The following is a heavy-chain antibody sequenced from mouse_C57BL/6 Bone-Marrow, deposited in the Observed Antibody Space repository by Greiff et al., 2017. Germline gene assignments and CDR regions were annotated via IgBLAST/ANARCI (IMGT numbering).Heavy chain of an antibody. J-gene: IGHJ4*01. CDR1: GYTFTSYW. CDR3: ARERGFGLLPFYYAMDY. Sequence: QVQLQQPGAELVKPGASVKLSCKASGYTFTSYWMHWVKQRPGQGLEWIGMIHPNSGSTNYNEKFKSKATLTVDKSSSTAYMQLSSLTSEDSAVYYCARERGFGLLPFYYAMDYWGQGTSVTGSS. V-gene: IGHV1-64*01. CDR2: IHPNSGST. D-gene: IGHD1-1*01.